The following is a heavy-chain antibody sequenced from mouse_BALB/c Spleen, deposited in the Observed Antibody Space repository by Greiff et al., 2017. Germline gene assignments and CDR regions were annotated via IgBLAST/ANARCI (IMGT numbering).Heavy chain of an antibody. CDR3: ARGNYEDYYAMDY. CDR2: INSNGGST. D-gene: IGHD2-1*01. V-gene: IGHV5-6-3*01. Sequence: EVQLVESGGGLVQPGGSLKLSCAASGFTFSSYGMSWVRQTPDKRLELVATINSNGGSTYYPDSVKGRFTISRDNAKNTLYLQMSSLKSEDTAMYYCARGNYEDYYAMDYWGQGTSVTVSS. CDR1: GFTFSSYG. J-gene: IGHJ4*01.